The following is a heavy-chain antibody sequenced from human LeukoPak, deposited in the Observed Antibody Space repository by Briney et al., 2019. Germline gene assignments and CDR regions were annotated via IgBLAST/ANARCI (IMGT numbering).Heavy chain of an antibody. D-gene: IGHD6-13*01. Sequence: GGSLRLSCAVSGFTFSSYAMSWVRQAPGEGLEWVSAIGSSGGDTNYADSVKGRFTISRDNSKNTLYLQMNSLRAEDTAVYYCAKKIAAGTLSFDYWGQGTLVTVSS. CDR3: AKKIAAGTLSFDY. V-gene: IGHV3-23*01. CDR1: GFTFSSYA. CDR2: IGSSGGDT. J-gene: IGHJ4*02.